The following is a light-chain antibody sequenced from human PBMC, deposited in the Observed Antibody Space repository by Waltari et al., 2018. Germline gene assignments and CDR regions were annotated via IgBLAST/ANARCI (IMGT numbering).Light chain of an antibody. CDR1: RSISSW. Sequence: DIQMTQSPSTLSASVGDRVTITCRASRSISSWLAWYPQKPGKAPKLLIYKASTLESVVPSVFSGGWSATDSTLTSSILQPDDFATYYCQQYHSYSLTFGGGTKVEIK. CDR2: KAS. J-gene: IGKJ4*01. CDR3: QQYHSYSLT. V-gene: IGKV1-5*03.